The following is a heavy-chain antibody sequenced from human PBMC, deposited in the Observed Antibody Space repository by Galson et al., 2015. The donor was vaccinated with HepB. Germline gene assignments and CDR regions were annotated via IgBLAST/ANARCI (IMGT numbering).Heavy chain of an antibody. J-gene: IGHJ6*02. CDR3: ARQNGDWDTAMDYYYYYGMDV. D-gene: IGHD5-18*01. CDR2: IDPSDSYT. Sequence: QSGAEVTKPGESLRISCKGSGYSFTSYWISWVRQMPGKGLEWMGRIDPSDSYTNYSPSFQGHVTISADKSISTAYLQWSSLKASDTAMYYCARQNGDWDTAMDYYYYYGMDVWGQGTTVTVSS. V-gene: IGHV5-10-1*01. CDR1: GYSFTSYW.